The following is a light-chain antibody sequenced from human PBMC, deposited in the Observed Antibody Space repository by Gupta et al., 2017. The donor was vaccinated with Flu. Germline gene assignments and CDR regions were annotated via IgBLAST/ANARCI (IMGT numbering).Light chain of an antibody. CDR1: QSISSY. V-gene: IGKV1-39*01. Sequence: RVTIACRASQSISSYLSWYQQKPGKAPKLLIYAASSLQSGVPSRFSGSGSGTDFTLTISSLQPEDFATYYCQQSYSTPPLFTFGPGTKVDIK. CDR3: QQSYSTPPLFT. J-gene: IGKJ3*01. CDR2: AAS.